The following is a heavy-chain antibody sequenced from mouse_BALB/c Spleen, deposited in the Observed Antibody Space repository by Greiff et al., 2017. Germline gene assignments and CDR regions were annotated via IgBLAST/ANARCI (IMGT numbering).Heavy chain of an antibody. Sequence: EVKLMESGPGLVKPSQSLSLTCTVTGYSITSDYAWNWIRQFPGNKLEWMGYISYSGSTSYNPSLKSRISITRDTSKNQFFLQLNSVTTEDTATYYGARRSYGSSYGYYAMDYWGQGTSVTVSS. V-gene: IGHV3-2*02. D-gene: IGHD1-1*01. J-gene: IGHJ4*01. CDR2: ISYSGST. CDR1: GYSITSDYA. CDR3: ARRSYGSSYGYYAMDY.